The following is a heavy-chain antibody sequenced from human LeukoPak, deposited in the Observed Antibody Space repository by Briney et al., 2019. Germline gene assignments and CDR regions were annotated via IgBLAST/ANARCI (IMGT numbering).Heavy chain of an antibody. J-gene: IGHJ6*03. Sequence: GGSPRLSCAASGFTFSSYAMHWVRQAPGKGLEWVAVISYDGSNKYYADSVKGRFTISRDNSKNTLHLQMNSLRAEDTAVYYCASDSGYCSSTSCYHPYYYYYMDVWGKGTTVTVSS. CDR2: ISYDGSNK. CDR3: ASDSGYCSSTSCYHPYYYYYMDV. D-gene: IGHD2-2*01. V-gene: IGHV3-30*01. CDR1: GFTFSSYA.